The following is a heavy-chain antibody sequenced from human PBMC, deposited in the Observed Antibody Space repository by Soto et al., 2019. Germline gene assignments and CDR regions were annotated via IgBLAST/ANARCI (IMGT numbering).Heavy chain of an antibody. CDR3: ARPNGESIHYYHGMDV. J-gene: IGHJ6*02. V-gene: IGHV3-74*01. D-gene: IGHD3-10*01. Sequence: PGGSLRLSCAASGFTFSSYWMHWVRQAPGKGLVWVSRINSVGTSTSYADSVKGRFTISRDNAKNSLSLQMNSLRAEDTAVYYCARPNGESIHYYHGMDVWGQGTTVTVSS. CDR1: GFTFSSYW. CDR2: INSVGTST.